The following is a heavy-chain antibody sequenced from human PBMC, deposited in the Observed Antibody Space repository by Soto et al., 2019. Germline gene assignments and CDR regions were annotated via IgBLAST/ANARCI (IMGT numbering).Heavy chain of an antibody. D-gene: IGHD2-15*01. CDR2: INHSGST. CDR1: GGSFSGYY. CDR3: ASASNGGRRYGY. Sequence: QVQLQQWGAGLLKPSETLSLTCAVYGGSFSGYYWSWIRQPPGKGLEWIGEINHSGSTNYNPSLKRRVTISVDTSKNQCSLKLSSVTAADTAVYYCASASNGGRRYGYWGQGTLVTVSS. J-gene: IGHJ4*02. V-gene: IGHV4-34*01.